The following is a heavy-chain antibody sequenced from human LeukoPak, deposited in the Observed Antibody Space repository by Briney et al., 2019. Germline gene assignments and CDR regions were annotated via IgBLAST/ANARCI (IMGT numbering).Heavy chain of an antibody. CDR2: IIPIFGTA. CDR3: ARDRDSYGLMGFDY. D-gene: IGHD5-18*01. J-gene: IGHJ4*02. V-gene: IGHV1-69*13. Sequence: ASVKVSCKASGYTFTNYYIHWVRQAPGQGLEWMGGIIPIFGTANYAQKFQGRVTITADESTSTAYMELSSLRSEDTAVCYCARDRDSYGLMGFDYWGQGTLVTVSS. CDR1: GYTFTNYY.